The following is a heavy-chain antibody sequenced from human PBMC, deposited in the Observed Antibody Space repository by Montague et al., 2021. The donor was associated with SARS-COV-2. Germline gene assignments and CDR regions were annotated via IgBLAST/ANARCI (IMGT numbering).Heavy chain of an antibody. Sequence: SETLSLTCSVSGGSLTTYYWSWVRQPAGKGLEWIGRLSTSGSTNYNPSLKSRVAMSLDTSKNQVSLKLSSVTAADTAVYYCASDASSANSPANNWFDSWGQGTLVTVSS. V-gene: IGHV4-4*07. D-gene: IGHD4/OR15-4a*01. J-gene: IGHJ5*01. CDR2: LSTSGST. CDR3: ASDASSANSPANNWFDS. CDR1: GGSLTTYY.